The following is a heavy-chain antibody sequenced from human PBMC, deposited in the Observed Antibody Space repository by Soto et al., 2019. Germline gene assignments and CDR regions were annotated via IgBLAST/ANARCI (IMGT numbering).Heavy chain of an antibody. D-gene: IGHD2-2*01. V-gene: IGHV3-23*01. Sequence: EVQLLESGGGLVQPGGSLRLSCAASGFTFSSYAMGWVRQAPGKGLECVSLINSNGVITYYTDSAKGRFTISRDNSMNTLFLQMNSLRAEDTAIYYCAQEVTSCCYPGFDSWGQGTLVTVSS. CDR3: AQEVTSCCYPGFDS. CDR1: GFTFSSYA. J-gene: IGHJ4*02. CDR2: INSNGVIT.